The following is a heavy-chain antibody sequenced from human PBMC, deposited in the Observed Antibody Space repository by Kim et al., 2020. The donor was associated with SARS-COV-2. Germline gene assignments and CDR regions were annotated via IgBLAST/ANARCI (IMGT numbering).Heavy chain of an antibody. Sequence: GGSLRLSCAASGFTFSDAWMSWVRQAPGKGLEWVGRIKSKIDGETTDYAAPVKGRFTISRDDSENILYLQMNSLETEDTAVYYCTSSGFSIDNWGQGTLVTVSS. CDR3: TSSGFSIDN. D-gene: IGHD6-13*01. CDR1: GFTFSDAW. V-gene: IGHV3-15*01. J-gene: IGHJ4*02. CDR2: IKSKIDGETT.